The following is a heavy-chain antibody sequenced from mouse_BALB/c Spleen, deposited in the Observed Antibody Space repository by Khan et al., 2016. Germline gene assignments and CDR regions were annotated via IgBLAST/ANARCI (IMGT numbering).Heavy chain of an antibody. CDR1: GFTFTNFG. Sequence: QIQLVQSGPELKKPGETVKISCKASGFTFTNFGMNWVKQAPGKGLEWMGWINTYTGDPTYADDFKGRFAFSLEASAGTAYLQINNLKNEDTSTYFCARRSTRIYYYAMDYWGQGTSVTVSS. D-gene: IGHD2-4*01. V-gene: IGHV9-3-1*01. CDR2: INTYTGDP. J-gene: IGHJ4*01. CDR3: ARRSTRIYYYAMDY.